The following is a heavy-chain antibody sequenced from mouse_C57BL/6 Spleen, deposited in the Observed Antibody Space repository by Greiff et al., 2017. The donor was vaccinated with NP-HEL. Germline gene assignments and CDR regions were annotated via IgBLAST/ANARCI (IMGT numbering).Heavy chain of an antibody. CDR3: ARRGLTGTDY. V-gene: IGHV1-43*01. CDR2: INPSTGGT. D-gene: IGHD4-1*01. Sequence: VQLQQSGPELVKPGASVKISCKASGYSFTGYYMHWVKQSSEKSLEWIGEINPSTGGTSYNQKFKGKATLTVDKSSSTAYMQLKSLTSEDSAVYYCARRGLTGTDYWGQGTTLTVSS. J-gene: IGHJ2*01. CDR1: GYSFTGYY.